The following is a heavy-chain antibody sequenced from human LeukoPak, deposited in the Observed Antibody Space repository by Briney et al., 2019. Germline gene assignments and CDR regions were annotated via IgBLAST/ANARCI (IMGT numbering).Heavy chain of an antibody. Sequence: GGSLRLSCAASGFTFSDYNMRWIRQAPGKGLEWVSSISRSGSTKYYADSVKGRFTISRDNAKNSLFLQMNSLRAEDAAVYYCARVLRYCSGGNCYSGGLGYMDVWGKGTTVTISS. J-gene: IGHJ6*03. V-gene: IGHV3-11*01. CDR1: GFTFSDYN. CDR2: ISRSGSTK. D-gene: IGHD2-15*01. CDR3: ARVLRYCSGGNCYSGGLGYMDV.